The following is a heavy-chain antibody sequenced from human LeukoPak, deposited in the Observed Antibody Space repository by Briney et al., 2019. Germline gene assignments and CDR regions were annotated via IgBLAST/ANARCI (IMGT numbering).Heavy chain of an antibody. V-gene: IGHV3-23*01. CDR3: AKELYSNYGLDWFDP. Sequence: GGSLRLSCAASGFTFSSYAMSWVHQAPGKGLEWVSAISGSCGSTYYADSVKGRFTISRDNSKNTLYLQMNSLRAEDTAVYYCAKELYSNYGLDWFDPWGQGTLVTVSS. CDR1: GFTFSSYA. CDR2: ISGSCGST. J-gene: IGHJ5*02. D-gene: IGHD4-11*01.